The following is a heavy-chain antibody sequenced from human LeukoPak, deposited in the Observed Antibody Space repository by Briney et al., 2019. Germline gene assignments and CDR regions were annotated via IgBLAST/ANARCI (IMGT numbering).Heavy chain of an antibody. V-gene: IGHV3-23*01. D-gene: IGHD2-15*01. CDR1: GCTFSSYP. CDR3: TKDSSVVVAATTDAFDY. Sequence: PGGSLRLSCAASGCTFSSYPMSWVRQPPGKGLEWVAAISGSGGSKYYADSVKGRFTISRDNSKYTLYLQMNSLRAEDTAVYYCTKDSSVVVAATTDAFDYWGQGTRVTVSS. J-gene: IGHJ4*02. CDR2: ISGSGGSK.